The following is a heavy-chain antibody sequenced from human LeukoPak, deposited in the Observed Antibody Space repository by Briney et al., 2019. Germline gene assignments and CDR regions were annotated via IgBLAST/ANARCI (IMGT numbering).Heavy chain of an antibody. V-gene: IGHV1-18*01. CDR1: GYTFTSYG. Sequence: GASVKVSCKASGYTFTSYGISWVRQAPGQGLEWMGWTSAYNGNTNYAQKLQGRVTMTTDTSTSTAYMELRSLRSDDTAVYYCARNYYCSGGSCYSSYYYYMDVWAKGPRSPSP. CDR2: TSAYNGNT. D-gene: IGHD2-15*01. J-gene: IGHJ6*03. CDR3: ARNYYCSGGSCYSSYYYYMDV.